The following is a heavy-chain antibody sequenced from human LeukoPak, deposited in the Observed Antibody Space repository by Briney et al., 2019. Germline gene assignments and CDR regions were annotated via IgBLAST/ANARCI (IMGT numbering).Heavy chain of an antibody. D-gene: IGHD3-10*01. CDR2: ISWNSGDI. CDR1: GFAFNDYA. CDR3: AKNIPSGEYAFDL. V-gene: IGHV3-9*01. J-gene: IGHJ3*01. Sequence: GGSLRLSCAASGFAFNDYAMHWVRQRPGKGLEWVPTISWNSGDIYHADSVQGRFTISRDNAKNSLYLQMNSLRDEDTALYYCAKNIPSGEYAFDLWGQGTMVTVSS.